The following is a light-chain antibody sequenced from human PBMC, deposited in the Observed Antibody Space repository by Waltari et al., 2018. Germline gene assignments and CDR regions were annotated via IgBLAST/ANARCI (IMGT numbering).Light chain of an antibody. Sequence: QSVLTQPPSASGAPGQRVTISCSGTYSNIGNNVVNWYQQLPGKAPKLLIYRDDQRPSGVPDRFSASKSCSSASLAIGGLQSEDEADYYCASWDDRLNGHWVFGGGTKVTVL. CDR2: RDD. J-gene: IGLJ3*02. CDR1: YSNIGNNV. V-gene: IGLV1-44*01. CDR3: ASWDDRLNGHWV.